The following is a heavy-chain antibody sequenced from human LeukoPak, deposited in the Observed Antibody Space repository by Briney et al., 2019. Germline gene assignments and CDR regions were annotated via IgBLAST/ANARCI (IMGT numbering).Heavy chain of an antibody. CDR2: IYHSGST. CDR1: GGSISSGGYS. Sequence: SQTLSLTCAVSGGSISSGGYSWSWIRQPPGKGLEWIGYIYHSGSTYYNPSLKSRVTISVDRSKNQFSLKLSSVTAADTAVYYCARVQGIAAAGTGLVDYWGQGTLVTVSS. J-gene: IGHJ4*02. CDR3: ARVQGIAAAGTGLVDY. D-gene: IGHD6-13*01. V-gene: IGHV4-30-2*01.